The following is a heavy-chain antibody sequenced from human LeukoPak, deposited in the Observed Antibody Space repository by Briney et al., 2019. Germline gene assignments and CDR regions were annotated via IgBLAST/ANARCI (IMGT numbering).Heavy chain of an antibody. CDR1: GFFLNNYG. D-gene: IGHD3-10*01. V-gene: IGHV3-20*04. J-gene: IGHJ4*02. CDR3: ARTRTSGGYSASDY. Sequence: GGSLRLSCAVSGFFLNNYGMTWVRQAPGKGLEWVSGNNWNGGSTGYADTVKGRFTISRDNAKNCLYLQMNSLRAEDTALYYCARTRTSGGYSASDYWGQGTLVTVSS. CDR2: NNWNGGST.